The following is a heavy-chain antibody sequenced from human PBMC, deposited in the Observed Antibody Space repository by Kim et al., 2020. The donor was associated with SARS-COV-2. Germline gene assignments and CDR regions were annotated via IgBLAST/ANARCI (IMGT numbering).Heavy chain of an antibody. Sequence: GGSLRLSCAASGFTFSSYAMHWVRQAPGKGLEWVAVISYDGSNKYYADSVKGRFTISRDNSKNTLYLQMNSLRAEDTAVYYCARDAYGTGAFDIWGQGTMVTVSS. V-gene: IGHV3-30*04. D-gene: IGHD3-9*01. CDR1: GFTFSSYA. J-gene: IGHJ3*02. CDR3: ARDAYGTGAFDI. CDR2: ISYDGSNK.